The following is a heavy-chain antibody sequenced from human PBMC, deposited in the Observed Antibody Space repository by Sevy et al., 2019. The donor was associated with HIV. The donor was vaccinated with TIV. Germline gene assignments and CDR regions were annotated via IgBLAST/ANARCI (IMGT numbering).Heavy chain of an antibody. J-gene: IGHJ6*02. CDR2: VYPNSGGT. D-gene: IGHD1-7*01. V-gene: IGHV1-2*06. Sequence: ASVKVSCKASGYTFTSYGISWVRQAPGQGLEWMGRVYPNSGGTNYAQRFQGRVAMTRDTSISTAYMELSRLRSDDTAVYYCARDAGGGTTNSGMDVWGQGTTVTVSS. CDR1: GYTFTSYG. CDR3: ARDAGGGTTNSGMDV.